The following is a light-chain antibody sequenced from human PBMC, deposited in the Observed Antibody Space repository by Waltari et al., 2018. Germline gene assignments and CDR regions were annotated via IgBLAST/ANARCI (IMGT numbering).Light chain of an antibody. CDR1: SSDVGNYKR. J-gene: IGLJ2*01. CDR3: SAYAGSRKGV. Sequence: QSALTQPASVSGSPGQSITISCTGTSSDVGNYKRVSWYQQHPVKAPKLMIYAVSKRPSGVSDRFSGSKSGDRASLTISGLQPEDEAEYFCSAYAGSRKGVFGGGTKVTVL. CDR2: AVS. V-gene: IGLV2-23*02.